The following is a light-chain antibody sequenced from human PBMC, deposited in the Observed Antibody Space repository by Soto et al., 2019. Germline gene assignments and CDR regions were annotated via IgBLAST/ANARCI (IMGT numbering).Light chain of an antibody. V-gene: IGKV1-6*01. CDR2: AAS. CDR3: LQDYNYPRT. J-gene: IGKJ1*01. CDR1: QGIRND. Sequence: AIQMTQSPSSLSASVGDRVTITCGACQGIRNDLGWYQQKPGKAPKLLIYAASSLQSGVPSRFSGSGSGTDFTLTISSLQPEDFATYYCLQDYNYPRTFGQGTKVEIK.